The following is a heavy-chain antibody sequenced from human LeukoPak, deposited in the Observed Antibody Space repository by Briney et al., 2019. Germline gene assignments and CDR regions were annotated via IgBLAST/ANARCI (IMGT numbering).Heavy chain of an antibody. Sequence: SETLSLTCGVSGYSISNGYYWGWIRQPPGEGLEWIGTIYYSRYSYYKPSLKSRLTISVDTSKNHFSLRLSSVTAADTAIYYCVSGTLTRNAFDIWGQGTMVTVSS. D-gene: IGHD1-26*01. V-gene: IGHV4-38-2*01. CDR3: VSGTLTRNAFDI. CDR2: IYYSRYS. J-gene: IGHJ3*02. CDR1: GYSISNGYY.